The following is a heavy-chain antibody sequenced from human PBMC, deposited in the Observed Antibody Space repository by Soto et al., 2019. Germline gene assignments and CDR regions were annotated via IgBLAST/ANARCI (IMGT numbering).Heavy chain of an antibody. CDR1: GYTLTELS. J-gene: IGHJ5*02. CDR3: ARGVDGDYVGGTFWFDP. D-gene: IGHD4-17*01. V-gene: IGHV1-69*13. CDR2: IIPIFGTA. Sequence: SVKVSCKVSGYTLTELSMHWVRQAPGKGLEWMGGIIPIFGTANYAQKFQGRVTITADESTSTAYMELSSLRSEDTAVYYCARGVDGDYVGGTFWFDPWGQGTLVTVSS.